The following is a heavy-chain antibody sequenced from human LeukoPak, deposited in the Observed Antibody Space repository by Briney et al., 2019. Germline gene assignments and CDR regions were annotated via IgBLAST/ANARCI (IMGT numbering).Heavy chain of an antibody. CDR2: IKQDGSEK. Sequence: PGGSLRLSRAASGFTFSSYWMSWVRQAPGKGLEWVANIKQDGSEKYYVDSVKGRFTISRDNAKNSLYLQMNSLRAEDTAVYYWAGELPDTERFGEVPLLYYYYYGMDVWGQGTTVTVSS. D-gene: IGHD3-10*01. CDR1: GFTFSSYW. CDR3: AGELPDTERFGEVPLLYYYYYGMDV. V-gene: IGHV3-7*01. J-gene: IGHJ6*02.